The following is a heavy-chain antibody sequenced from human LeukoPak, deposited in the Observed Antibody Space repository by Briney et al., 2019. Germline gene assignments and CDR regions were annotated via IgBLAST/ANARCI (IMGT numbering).Heavy chain of an antibody. CDR2: IDHRGST. Sequence: SETLCLTCAVYGGSFSGYFWSWIRQPPGKGLEWISEIDHRGSTNYNPSLKSRVTISVDTSKNQFSLRLTSMTAADTAVYYCARESKSYDGSGFYHDYWGQGTLVAVSS. V-gene: IGHV4-34*01. CDR3: ARESKSYDGSGFYHDY. D-gene: IGHD3-22*01. CDR1: GGSFSGYF. J-gene: IGHJ4*02.